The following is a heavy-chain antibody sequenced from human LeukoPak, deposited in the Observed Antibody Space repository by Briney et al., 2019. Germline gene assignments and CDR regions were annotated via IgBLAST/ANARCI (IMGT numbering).Heavy chain of an antibody. CDR2: ISSSSCYI. Sequence: GGSLRLSCAASGFTFSSYSMNWVRQAPGKGLEWVSSISSSSCYIYYADSVKGRFTISRDNAKNSLYLQMNSLRAEDTAVYYCARVEDIVVVPAAILGFGWGQGTLVTVSS. V-gene: IGHV3-21*01. J-gene: IGHJ4*02. CDR1: GFTFSSYS. D-gene: IGHD2-2*02. CDR3: ARVEDIVVVPAAILGFG.